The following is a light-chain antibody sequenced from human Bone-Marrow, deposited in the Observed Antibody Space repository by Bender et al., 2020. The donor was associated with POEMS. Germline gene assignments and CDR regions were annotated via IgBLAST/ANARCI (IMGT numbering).Light chain of an antibody. CDR3: QSADSSNTYV. Sequence: SYELTQPPSVSVSAGQTARITCFGDALQNQYTYWYQQKPGQAPVVVMYKDTERPSGIPERFSGSSSGAIVTLTISGVQAEDEADYYCQSADSSNTYVFGGGTKLTVL. CDR1: ALQNQY. V-gene: IGLV3-25*03. J-gene: IGLJ2*01. CDR2: KDT.